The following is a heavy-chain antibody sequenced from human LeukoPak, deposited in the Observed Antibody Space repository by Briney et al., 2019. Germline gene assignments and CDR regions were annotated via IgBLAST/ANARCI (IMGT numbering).Heavy chain of an antibody. Sequence: SETLSLTCTVSGGSISSYYWSWIRQPPGKGLEWIGYIYYSGSTNYNPSLKSRVTISVDTSKNQFSLKLSSVTAADTAVYYCAGSSGYMYYFDYWGQGTLVTVSS. CDR2: IYYSGST. V-gene: IGHV4-59*01. D-gene: IGHD3-22*01. CDR1: GGSISSYY. CDR3: AGSSGYMYYFDY. J-gene: IGHJ4*02.